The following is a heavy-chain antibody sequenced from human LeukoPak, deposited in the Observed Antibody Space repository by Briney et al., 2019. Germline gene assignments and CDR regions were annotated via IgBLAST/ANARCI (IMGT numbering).Heavy chain of an antibody. J-gene: IGHJ3*02. CDR3: ARRRYCTSRSCYGGVDGFDI. CDR1: GYSFTNYW. V-gene: IGHV5-51*01. D-gene: IGHD2-2*01. Sequence: GESLKISFKGSGYSFTNYWVGWVRQIPGKGLEWMGIIYPGDSDTRYRPSFQGQVTISAGKAISTAYLQWSSLKASDTAMYYCARRRYCTSRSCYGGVDGFDIWGQGTMVTVSS. CDR2: IYPGDSDT.